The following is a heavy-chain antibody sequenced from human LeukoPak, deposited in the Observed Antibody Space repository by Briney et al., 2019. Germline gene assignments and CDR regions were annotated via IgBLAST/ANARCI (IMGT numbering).Heavy chain of an antibody. CDR1: GYSISNGFY. J-gene: IGHJ5*02. D-gene: IGHD3-16*01. CDR3: ARDRAWGSIDP. Sequence: PSETLSLTCTVSGYSISNGFYWGWIRQPPGKGLEWIGSIYYNGNTYYNPSLKGRVTISIDTSKNQFSLKLNSVTAADTAVYYCARDRAWGSIDPWGQGTLVTVSS. V-gene: IGHV4-38-2*02. CDR2: IYYNGNT.